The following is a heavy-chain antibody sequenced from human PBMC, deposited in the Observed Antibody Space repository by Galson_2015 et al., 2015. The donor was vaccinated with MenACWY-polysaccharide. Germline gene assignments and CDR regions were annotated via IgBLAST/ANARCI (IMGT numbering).Heavy chain of an antibody. CDR3: ARTDCSGTTCFFGD. J-gene: IGHJ4*02. CDR1: GGSFSTSS. CDR2: IIPIGGMT. Sequence: SVKVSCKASGGSFSTSSTGWVRQAPGQGLEWVGRIIPIGGMTNYAQKFQGRVTITADTSTRAVYLELTSLKFEDSAVYFCARTDCSGTTCFFGDWGQGTQVTVSS. D-gene: IGHD2-15*01. V-gene: IGHV1-69*02.